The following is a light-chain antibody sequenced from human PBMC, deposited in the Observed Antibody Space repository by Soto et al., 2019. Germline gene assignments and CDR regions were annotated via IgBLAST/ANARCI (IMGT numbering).Light chain of an antibody. CDR2: AAS. CDR3: QQYGSSPPYT. Sequence: EMVLTQSPDTVSLSPGERATLSCRASRSFSSSYLAWYQQKPGQAPRLLIYAASSRATGIPDRFSGSKSGTDFTLTISRLEPEDYAVYYCQQYGSSPPYTFGQGTKLEIK. V-gene: IGKV3-20*01. J-gene: IGKJ2*01. CDR1: RSFSSSY.